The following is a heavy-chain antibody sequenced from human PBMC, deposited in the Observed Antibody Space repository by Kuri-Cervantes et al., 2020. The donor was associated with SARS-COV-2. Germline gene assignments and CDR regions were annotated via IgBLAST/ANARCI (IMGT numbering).Heavy chain of an antibody. CDR1: GFTFSSYS. CDR2: ITSSSSYI. Sequence: GGSLRLSCVASGFTFSSYSMNWVRQAPGKGLEWVSSITSSSSYIYYADSVKGRFTISRDHDKHSLYLQMNSLRAGDTALYYFAKDMGTIFGVVIGSGYGMDVWGQGTTVTVSS. V-gene: IGHV3-21*04. J-gene: IGHJ6*02. D-gene: IGHD3-3*01. CDR3: AKDMGTIFGVVIGSGYGMDV.